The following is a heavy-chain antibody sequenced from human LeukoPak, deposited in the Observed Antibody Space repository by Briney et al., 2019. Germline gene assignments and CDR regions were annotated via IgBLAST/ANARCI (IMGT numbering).Heavy chain of an antibody. CDR2: ISYDGSNK. D-gene: IGHD4/OR15-4a*01. CDR1: GFTFSSYA. V-gene: IGHV3-30-3*01. CDR3: ASLTRPHFDY. J-gene: IGHJ4*02. Sequence: PGGSLRLSCAASGFTFSSYAMHWVRQAPGKGLEWVAVISYDGSNKYYADSVKGQFTISRDNSKNTLYLQMNSLRAEDTAMYYCASLTRPHFDYWGQGTLVTVSS.